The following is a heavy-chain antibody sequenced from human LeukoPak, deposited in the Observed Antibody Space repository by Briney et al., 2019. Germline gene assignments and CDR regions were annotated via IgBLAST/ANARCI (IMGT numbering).Heavy chain of an antibody. Sequence: PSETLSLTCTVSGGSISSYYWSWIRQPPGKGLEWIGYIYYSGSTNYNPSLKSRVTISVDTSKNQFSLKLSSVTAADTAVYYCARVGRGSSWYGYYYYYMDVWGKGTTVTISS. J-gene: IGHJ6*03. CDR2: IYYSGST. CDR3: ARVGRGSSWYGYYYYYMDV. CDR1: GGSISSYY. V-gene: IGHV4-59*01. D-gene: IGHD6-13*01.